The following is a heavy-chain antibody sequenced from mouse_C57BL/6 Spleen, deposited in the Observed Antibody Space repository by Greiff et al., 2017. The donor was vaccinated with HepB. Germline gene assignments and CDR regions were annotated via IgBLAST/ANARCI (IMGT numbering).Heavy chain of an antibody. CDR1: GYAFSSYW. Sequence: QVQLKQSGAELVKPGASVKISCKASGYAFSSYWMNWVKQRPGKGLEWIGQIYPGDGDTNYNGKFKGKATLTADKSSSTAYMQLSSLTSEDSAVYFCARLDSSGYGLAYWGQGTLVTVSA. D-gene: IGHD3-2*02. V-gene: IGHV1-80*01. CDR2: IYPGDGDT. CDR3: ARLDSSGYGLAY. J-gene: IGHJ3*01.